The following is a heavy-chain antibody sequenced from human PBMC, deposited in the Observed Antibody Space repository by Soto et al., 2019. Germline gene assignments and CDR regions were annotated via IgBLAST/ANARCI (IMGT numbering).Heavy chain of an antibody. Sequence: QVQLVQSGAEVKKPGASVKVSCKASGYTFTSYDINWVRQATGQGLEWMGWMNPNSGNTGYAQKFQGRVTMTRNTSISTAEMELSSLRSEDTAVYYCARTLVVYARPYYYSYMDVWVKGTTVSVSS. V-gene: IGHV1-8*01. CDR2: MNPNSGNT. J-gene: IGHJ6*03. CDR3: ARTLVVYARPYYYSYMDV. CDR1: GYTFTSYD. D-gene: IGHD2-8*02.